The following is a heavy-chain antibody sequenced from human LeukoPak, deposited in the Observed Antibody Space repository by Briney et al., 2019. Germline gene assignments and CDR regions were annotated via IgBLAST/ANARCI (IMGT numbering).Heavy chain of an antibody. CDR2: INQVASEE. J-gene: IGHJ4*02. CDR1: GFTISFYW. Sequence: PGGSLRLSCAASGFTISFYWMSWVRQAPGKGLEWVANINQVASEENYVDSVEGRFAISRDNAKNSLYLQMNSVRAEDTAMYYCVRDGGYYGPDSWGQGALVSVSS. V-gene: IGHV3-7*04. CDR3: VRDGGYYGPDS. D-gene: IGHD3-10*01.